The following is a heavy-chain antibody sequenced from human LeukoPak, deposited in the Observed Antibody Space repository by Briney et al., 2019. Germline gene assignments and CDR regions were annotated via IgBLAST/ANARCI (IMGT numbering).Heavy chain of an antibody. J-gene: IGHJ4*02. CDR3: ARDRDVYGDYLYYFDY. V-gene: IGHV1-69*05. D-gene: IGHD4-17*01. Sequence: TVKLSCKASGGTFSSYSMSWVRQAPGKGLEWMGEIIPIVGTANYAQKFECRVTITTANTTCTAYMELSSLRSEVTAVYYGARDRDVYGDYLYYFDYWGQGTLVTVSS. CDR2: IIPIVGTA. CDR1: GGTFSSYS.